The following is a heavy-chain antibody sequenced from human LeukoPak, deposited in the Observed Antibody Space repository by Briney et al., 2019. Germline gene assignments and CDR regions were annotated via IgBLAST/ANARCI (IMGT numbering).Heavy chain of an antibody. CDR3: ARVMITFGAVIATLDY. CDR2: VIPIFGTT. D-gene: IGHD3-16*02. V-gene: IGHV1-69*05. Sequence: SVKVSCNASGGTFRNYAFSWVRQAPGQGLEWMGRVIPIFGTTNYAQKFHGRVTILTDESTSTAYMELSSLRSEDPAVYYCARVMITFGAVIATLDYWGQGTLVTVSS. J-gene: IGHJ4*02. CDR1: GGTFRNYA.